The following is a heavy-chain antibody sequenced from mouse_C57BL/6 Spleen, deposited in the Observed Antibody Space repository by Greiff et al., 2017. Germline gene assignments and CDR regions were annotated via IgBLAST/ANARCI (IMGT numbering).Heavy chain of an antibody. CDR2: ISYDGSN. CDR1: GYSITSGYY. D-gene: IGHD1-1*01. V-gene: IGHV3-6*01. CDR3: ARDYGFDY. Sequence: DVQLQESGPGLVKPSQSLSLTCSVTGYSITSGYYWNWIRQFPGNKLEWMGYISYDGSNNYNPSLKNRISITRDTSKNQFFLKLNSVTTEDTATYYCARDYGFDYWGQGTTLTVSS. J-gene: IGHJ2*01.